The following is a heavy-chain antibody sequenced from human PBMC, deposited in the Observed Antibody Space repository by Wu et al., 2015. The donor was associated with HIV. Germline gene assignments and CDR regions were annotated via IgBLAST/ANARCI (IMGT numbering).Heavy chain of an antibody. J-gene: IGHJ2*01. D-gene: IGHD3-16*01. CDR1: GGTFSSYA. Sequence: QVQLVQSGAEVKKPGSSVKVSCKASGGTFSSYAISWVRQAPGQGLEWMGGIIPIFGTANYAQKFQGRVTITADESTSTAYMELSSLRSEDTALYYCARDKEGKGLRTQWYFDVWGRGTLVTVSS. CDR3: ARDKEGKGLRTQWYFDV. V-gene: IGHV1-69*12. CDR2: IIPIFGTA.